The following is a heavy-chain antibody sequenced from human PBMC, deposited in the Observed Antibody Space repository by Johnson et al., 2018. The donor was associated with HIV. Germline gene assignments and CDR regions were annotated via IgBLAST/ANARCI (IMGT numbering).Heavy chain of an antibody. D-gene: IGHD5-12*01. CDR2: ISWNGGSI. J-gene: IGHJ3*02. CDR3: AKLPGIYTYQDAFDI. CDR1: GFTFSQFA. Sequence: VQLVESGGGVVQPGRSLRLSCAASGFTFSQFAMHWVRQAPGKGLEWVSGISWNGGSIGYADSVKGRFTISRDNSKNTLYLQMNSLRAEDTAVYYCAKLPGIYTYQDAFDIWGQGTMVTVSS. V-gene: IGHV3-9*01.